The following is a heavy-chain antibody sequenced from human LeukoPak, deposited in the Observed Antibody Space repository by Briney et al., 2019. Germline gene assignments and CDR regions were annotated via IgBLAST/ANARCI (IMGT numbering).Heavy chain of an antibody. Sequence: GGSLSLSCAASGFTFSSAAMTWVRQAPGKGLEWVSIITGSDDKTYYADSVKGRFTISRDYSKNALHLQMSSLRVEDTAIYYCAKGPQLGSGYHPDYWGQGTLVTVPS. J-gene: IGHJ4*02. CDR2: ITGSDDKT. V-gene: IGHV3-23*01. CDR3: AKGPQLGSGYHPDY. D-gene: IGHD3-22*01. CDR1: GFTFSSAA.